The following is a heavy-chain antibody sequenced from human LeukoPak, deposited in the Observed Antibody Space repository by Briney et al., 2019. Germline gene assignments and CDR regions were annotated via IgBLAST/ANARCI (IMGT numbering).Heavy chain of an antibody. J-gene: IGHJ4*02. Sequence: GGSLRLSCGASGFIFRNYAMSWVRQAPGEGLEWVSGISDNGGGRYYADSVKGRFTISRDNSKNMLYLQMNSLRAEDTAVYYCAKDGTDWQHYFDYWGQGTLVTVSS. CDR2: ISDNGGGR. CDR3: AKDGTDWQHYFDY. CDR1: GFIFRNYA. V-gene: IGHV3-23*01. D-gene: IGHD3-9*01.